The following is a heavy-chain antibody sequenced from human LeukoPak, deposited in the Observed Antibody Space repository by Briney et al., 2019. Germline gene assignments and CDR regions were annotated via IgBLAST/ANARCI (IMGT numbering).Heavy chain of an antibody. V-gene: IGHV4-4*02. CDR1: GDSISSSNW. CDR3: ARLTGPTSYFDY. J-gene: IGHJ4*02. D-gene: IGHD7-27*01. Sequence: SGTLSLTCAVSGDSISSSNWWSWVRQPPGKGLEWIGSIYSSGSTFYNPSLKSRVTISVDTSKKQFSVKMSSVTAADTAVYYCARLTGPTSYFDYWGQGTLVTVSS. CDR2: IYSSGST.